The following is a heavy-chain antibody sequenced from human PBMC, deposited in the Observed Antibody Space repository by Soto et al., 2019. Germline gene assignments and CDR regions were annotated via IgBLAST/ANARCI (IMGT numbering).Heavy chain of an antibody. D-gene: IGHD3-10*01. J-gene: IGHJ4*02. V-gene: IGHV1-69*06. Sequence: QVQLVQSGAEVKKPGSSVKVSCKASGGTFSSLAISWVRQAPGQGLEWMGGLVPVFGTANYAQKFQDRVTITADKSTSTSYMELSSLRSEHTAIYYCARSPGVFDYWGQGTLVTVSS. CDR3: ARSPGVFDY. CDR2: LVPVFGTA. CDR1: GGTFSSLA.